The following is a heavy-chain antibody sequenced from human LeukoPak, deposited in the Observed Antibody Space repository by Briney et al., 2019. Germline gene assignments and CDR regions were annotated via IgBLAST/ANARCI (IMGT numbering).Heavy chain of an antibody. J-gene: IGHJ4*02. V-gene: IGHV4-30-4*07. CDR2: IYYSGST. CDR1: GGSISSGGYS. CDR3: ARVTGYMIEDYFDY. Sequence: TLSLTCAVSGGSISSGGYSWSWIRQPPGKGLEWIGYIYYSGSTYYNPSLKSRVTISVDTSKNQFSLKLSSVTAADTAVYYCARVTGYMIEDYFDYWGQGTLVTVSS. D-gene: IGHD3-22*01.